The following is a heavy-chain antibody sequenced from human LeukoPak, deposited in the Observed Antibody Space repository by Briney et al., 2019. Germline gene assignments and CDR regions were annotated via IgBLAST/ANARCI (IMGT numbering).Heavy chain of an antibody. V-gene: IGHV4-34*01. Sequence: SETLSLTCAVYGGAFSGYHWSWIRQPPGKGLEWIGEINHSGSTDYNPSLKSRVTMSVDTSKNQFSLRLSSVTAADTAVYYCARKNITMIKGTLFDYWGQGILVTVSS. CDR1: GGAFSGYH. CDR2: INHSGST. CDR3: ARKNITMIKGTLFDY. J-gene: IGHJ4*02. D-gene: IGHD3-22*01.